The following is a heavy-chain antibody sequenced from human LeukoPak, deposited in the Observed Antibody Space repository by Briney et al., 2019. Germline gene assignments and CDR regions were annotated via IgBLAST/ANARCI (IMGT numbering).Heavy chain of an antibody. Sequence: GWSLRLSCAASGFTFSSYEMNWVRQAPGKGLEWVADIHNSGSTIYYADSVKGRFTISRDNSKNSLYLQMNSLRAEDTAVYYCAREDCSSTSCYVYYYYYGMDVWGKGTTVTVSS. CDR1: GFTFSSYE. V-gene: IGHV3-48*03. J-gene: IGHJ6*04. CDR2: IHNSGSTI. CDR3: AREDCSSTSCYVYYYYYGMDV. D-gene: IGHD2-2*01.